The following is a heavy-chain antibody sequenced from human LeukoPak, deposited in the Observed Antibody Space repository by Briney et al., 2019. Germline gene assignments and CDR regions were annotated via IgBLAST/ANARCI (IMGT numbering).Heavy chain of an antibody. CDR2: SFNGGNT. Sequence: SETLSLTCIVSGDSISTNIYYWGWIRQPPGKGLEWIGTSFNGGNTYYNPSLKSRVTIPIDASKNQFSLTLTSVTAEDTAAYYCATTSGYRNYYYYYVDVWGPGTTVTVSS. CDR3: ATTSGYRNYYYYYVDV. J-gene: IGHJ6*03. V-gene: IGHV4-39*01. D-gene: IGHD3-3*01. CDR1: GDSISTNIYY.